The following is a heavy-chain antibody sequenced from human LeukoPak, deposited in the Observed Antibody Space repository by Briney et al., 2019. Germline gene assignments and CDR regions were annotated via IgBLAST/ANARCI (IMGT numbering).Heavy chain of an antibody. CDR2: IIPILGIA. Sequence: GASVKVSCKASGGTFSSYAISWVRQAPGQGLEWMGRIIPILGIANYAQKFQGRVTITADKSTSTAYMELSSLRSEDTAVYYCHLPTVVTREFDYWGQGTLVTVSS. J-gene: IGHJ4*02. D-gene: IGHD4-23*01. CDR1: GGTFSSYA. V-gene: IGHV1-69*04. CDR3: HLPTVVTREFDY.